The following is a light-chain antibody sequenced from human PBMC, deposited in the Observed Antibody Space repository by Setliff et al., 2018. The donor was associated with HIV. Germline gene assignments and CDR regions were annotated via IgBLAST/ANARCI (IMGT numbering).Light chain of an antibody. Sequence: QSVLTQPPSASGTPGQRVTISCSGSSSNIGSNTVNWYQHLPGPAPKLLIYGDTHRPSRVPDRFSGSKSGTSASLAISGLQSEDEADYYCQSYDKSMSGYVLGSGTKVTVL. J-gene: IGLJ1*01. CDR1: SSNIGSNT. CDR3: QSYDKSMSGYV. V-gene: IGLV1-44*01. CDR2: GDT.